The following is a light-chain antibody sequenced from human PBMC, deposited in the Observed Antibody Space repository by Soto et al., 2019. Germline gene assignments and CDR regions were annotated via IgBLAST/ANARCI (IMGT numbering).Light chain of an antibody. CDR2: GAS. CDR3: QQVHDYPIT. Sequence: DIQLTQSPSFLSASVGDRVTVTCRSSQDISSYLAWYQQKPGKAPEILIYGASTLQSGVPPRFGGSGSATAFTLTISSLQPEDFATYFCQQVHDYPITFGGGTKVDIK. V-gene: IGKV1-9*01. CDR1: QDISSY. J-gene: IGKJ4*01.